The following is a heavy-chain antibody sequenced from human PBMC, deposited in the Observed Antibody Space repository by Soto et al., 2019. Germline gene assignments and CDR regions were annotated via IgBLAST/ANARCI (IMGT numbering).Heavy chain of an antibody. CDR2: IIPIFGTA. V-gene: IGHV1-69*13. CDR3: ARRGPIVAKDYYHYGMDV. D-gene: IGHD5-12*01. CDR1: GGTFSSYA. J-gene: IGHJ6*02. Sequence: GASVKVSCKASGGTFSSYAISWVRQAPGQGLEWMGGIIPIFGTANYAQKFQGRVTITADESTSTAYMELSSLRSEDTAVYYCARRGPIVAKDYYHYGMDVWGQGTTVTVSS.